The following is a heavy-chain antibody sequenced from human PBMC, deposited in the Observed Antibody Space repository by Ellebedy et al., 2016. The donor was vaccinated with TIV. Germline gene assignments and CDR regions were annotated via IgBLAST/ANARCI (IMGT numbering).Heavy chain of an antibody. D-gene: IGHD5-18*01. Sequence: GESLKISCAASGFTFSPYVMAWVRHARGKGLEWVSGIVGSGAQKYADSVKGRFTISRDNSKRTVDLQMNSLRAEDTAVYFCAKDRTPGDGYWVFDNWGQGTLVSVSS. V-gene: IGHV3-23*01. CDR3: AKDRTPGDGYWVFDN. J-gene: IGHJ4*02. CDR1: GFTFSPYV. CDR2: IVGSGA.